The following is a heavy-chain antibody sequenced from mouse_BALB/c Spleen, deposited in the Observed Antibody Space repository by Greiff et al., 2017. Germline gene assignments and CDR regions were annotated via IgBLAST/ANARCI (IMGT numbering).Heavy chain of an antibody. CDR2: ISSGSSTI. CDR1: GFTFSSFG. V-gene: IGHV5-17*02. D-gene: IGHD3-3*01. Sequence: EVMLVESGGGLVQPGGSRKLSCAASGFTFSSFGMHWVRQAPEKGLEWVAYISSGSSTIYYADTVKGRFTIPRDNPKNTLFLQMTSLRSEDTAMYYCASARWDVDAMDYWGQGTSVTVSS. CDR3: ASARWDVDAMDY. J-gene: IGHJ4*01.